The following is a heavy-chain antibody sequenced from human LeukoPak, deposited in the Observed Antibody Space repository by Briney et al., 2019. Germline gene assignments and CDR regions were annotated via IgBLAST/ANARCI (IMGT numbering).Heavy chain of an antibody. J-gene: IGHJ4*02. Sequence: KPSETLSLTCTVSGGSISSRSYYWGWIRQPPGKGLEWIGSIYSSGSTYYNPSLKSRVTLSVDTSKNQFSLNLSSVTGADTALYFCARGLARFYGAASDLWGQGTVVSVSS. V-gene: IGHV4-39*01. CDR3: ARGLARFYGAASDL. D-gene: IGHD3-3*02. CDR2: IYSSGST. CDR1: GGSISSRSYY.